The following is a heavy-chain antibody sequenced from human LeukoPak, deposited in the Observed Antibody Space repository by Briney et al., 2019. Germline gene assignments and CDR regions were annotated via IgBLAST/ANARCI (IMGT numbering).Heavy chain of an antibody. CDR3: ARGKGGATSFGY. V-gene: IGHV4-59*01. CDR2: IYYSGSI. J-gene: IGHJ4*02. CDR1: GGSISSYY. D-gene: IGHD1-26*01. Sequence: PSETLSLTCTVSGGSISSYYWSWIRQPPGKGLEWIGYIYYSGSINYNPSLKSRVTISVDTSKNQFSLKLSSVTAADAAVYYCARGKGGATSFGYWGQGTLVTVSS.